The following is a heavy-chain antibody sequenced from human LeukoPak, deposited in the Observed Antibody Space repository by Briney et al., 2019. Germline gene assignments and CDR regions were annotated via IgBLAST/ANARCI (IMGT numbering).Heavy chain of an antibody. CDR3: ARQYGRLLAAAATPPHY. CDR2: IYYSGST. V-gene: IGHV4-39*01. D-gene: IGHD6-13*01. J-gene: IGHJ4*02. Sequence: PSETLSLTCTVSGGSISSSSYYWGWIRQPPGKGLGWIGSIYYSGSTYYNPSLKSRATISVDTSKNQSSLKLSSVTAADTAVYYCARQYGRLLAAAATPPHYWGQGTLVTVSS. CDR1: GGSISSSSYY.